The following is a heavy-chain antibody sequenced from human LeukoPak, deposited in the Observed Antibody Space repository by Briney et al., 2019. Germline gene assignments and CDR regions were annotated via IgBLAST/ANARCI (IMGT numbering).Heavy chain of an antibody. CDR3: ARYKGSLRYFDCLFYDY. CDR1: GYSFTSYW. Sequence: GESLKISCKGSGYSFTSYWIGWGRQMPGKGLEWMGIMYPGDSDTRYSPSFQGQVTISADKSISTAYLQWSSLKASDTAMYYCARYKGSLRYFDCLFYDYWGQGPLVPVSS. V-gene: IGHV5-51*01. D-gene: IGHD3-9*01. CDR2: MYPGDSDT. J-gene: IGHJ4*02.